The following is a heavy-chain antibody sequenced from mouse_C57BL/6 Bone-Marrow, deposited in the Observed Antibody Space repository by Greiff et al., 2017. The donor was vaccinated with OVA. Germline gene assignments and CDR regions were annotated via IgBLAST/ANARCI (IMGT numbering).Heavy chain of an antibody. J-gene: IGHJ4*01. CDR1: GFTFSSYA. CDR2: ISDGGSYT. CDR3: ARGAMDY. Sequence: EVMLVESGGGLVKPGGSLKLSCAASGFTFSSYAMAWVRQTPEKRLEWVATISDGGSYTYYPYNVNGRFTISRDNAKNNLYLQMSHLKSEDTAMYYCARGAMDYWGQGTSVTVSS. V-gene: IGHV5-4*03.